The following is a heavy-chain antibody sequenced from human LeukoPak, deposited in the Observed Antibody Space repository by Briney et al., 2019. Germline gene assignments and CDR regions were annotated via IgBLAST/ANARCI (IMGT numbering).Heavy chain of an antibody. CDR1: GYTFTSYY. Sequence: ASAKVSCKASGYTFTSYYMHWVRQAPGQGLEWMGIINPSGASTNYAQKFQGRVNMTRDTSTNTVYMELGSLRSEDTAVYYCAGVAAAGFAYDKFDPWGQGTLVTVSS. V-gene: IGHV1-46*01. J-gene: IGHJ5*02. D-gene: IGHD6-13*01. CDR3: AGVAAAGFAYDKFDP. CDR2: INPSGAST.